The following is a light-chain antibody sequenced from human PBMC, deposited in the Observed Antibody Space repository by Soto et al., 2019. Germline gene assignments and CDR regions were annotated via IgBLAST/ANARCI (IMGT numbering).Light chain of an antibody. CDR3: QQYGSSPKT. Sequence: EIVLTQSPGTLSLSPGERATLSCRASQSVSINSLAWYQQKPGQAPRLLIYGASSRATGIPDRFSGSGSGTDFTLTISRLEPEDFAVYYCQQYGSSPKTFGQGTKVEIK. CDR2: GAS. V-gene: IGKV3-20*01. CDR1: QSVSINS. J-gene: IGKJ1*01.